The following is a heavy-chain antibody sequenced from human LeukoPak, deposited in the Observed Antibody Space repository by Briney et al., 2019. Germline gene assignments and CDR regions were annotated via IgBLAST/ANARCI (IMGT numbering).Heavy chain of an antibody. Sequence: GGSLRLSCAASGFTFSSYAMHWVRQAPGKGLEWVAVISYDGSNKYYADSVKGRFTISRDNSKNTLYLQMNSLRAEDTAVYYCARAGYSYTGMDWYFDLWGRGTLVTVSS. J-gene: IGHJ2*01. CDR1: GFTFSSYA. CDR3: ARAGYSYTGMDWYFDL. CDR2: ISYDGSNK. D-gene: IGHD5-18*01. V-gene: IGHV3-30-3*01.